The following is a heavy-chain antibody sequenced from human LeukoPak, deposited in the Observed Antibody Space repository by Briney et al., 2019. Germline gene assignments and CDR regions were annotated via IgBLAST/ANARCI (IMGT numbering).Heavy chain of an antibody. Sequence: PGGSLRLSCAASGFTFSNAWMSWVRQAPGKGLEWVGRIKSKTDGGTTGYAAPVKGRFTISRDDSKNTLYLQMNSLKTEDTAVYYCTTDRSGYGDLFDYWGQGTLVTVSS. J-gene: IGHJ4*02. CDR3: TTDRSGYGDLFDY. CDR1: GFTFSNAW. V-gene: IGHV3-15*01. CDR2: IKSKTDGGTT. D-gene: IGHD4-17*01.